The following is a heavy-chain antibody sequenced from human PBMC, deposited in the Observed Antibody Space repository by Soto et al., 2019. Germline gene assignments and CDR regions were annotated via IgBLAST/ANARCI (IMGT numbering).Heavy chain of an antibody. V-gene: IGHV3-33*01. CDR3: ARDKPYYDFWSGPLDYYYGMDV. CDR1: GFTFSSYG. D-gene: IGHD3-3*01. J-gene: IGHJ6*02. CDR2: IWYDGSNK. Sequence: GGSLRLSCAASGFTFSSYGMHWVRQAPGKGLEWVAVIWYDGSNKYYADSVKGRFTISRDNSKNTLYLQMNSLRAEDTAVYYCARDKPYYDFWSGPLDYYYGMDVWGQGTTVTVSS.